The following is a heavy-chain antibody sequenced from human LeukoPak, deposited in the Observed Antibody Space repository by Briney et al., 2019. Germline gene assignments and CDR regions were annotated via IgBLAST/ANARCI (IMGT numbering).Heavy chain of an antibody. J-gene: IGHJ4*02. CDR3: ARDQSSSSWAFDY. V-gene: IGHV1-69*01. CDR1: GGTFSSYA. D-gene: IGHD6-13*01. Sequence: SVKVSCKASGGTFSSYAISWVRQAPGQGLEWMGGIIPIFGTANYAQKFQGRVTITADESTSTAYMELSSLGSEDTAVYYCARDQSSSSWAFDYWGQGTLVTVSS. CDR2: IIPIFGTA.